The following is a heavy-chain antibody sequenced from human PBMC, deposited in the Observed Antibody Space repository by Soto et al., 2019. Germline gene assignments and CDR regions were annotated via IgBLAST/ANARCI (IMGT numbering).Heavy chain of an antibody. V-gene: IGHV3-21*01. CDR1: GFTFSSYS. J-gene: IGHJ4*02. CDR3: AREGIAAALDY. D-gene: IGHD6-13*01. Sequence: EVQLVESGGGLVKAGGSLRLSCEASGFTFSSYSMNWVRQAPGKGLEWVSSISSSSSYIYDADSVKGRITIYRDNSKTKLYLQVNSLRAEDTAVYYCAREGIAAALDYWGQGTLVTVSS. CDR2: ISSSSSYI.